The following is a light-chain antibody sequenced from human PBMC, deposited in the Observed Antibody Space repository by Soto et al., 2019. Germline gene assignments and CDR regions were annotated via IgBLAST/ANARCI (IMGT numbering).Light chain of an antibody. CDR2: AAS. J-gene: IGKJ1*01. V-gene: IGKV1-39*01. CDR3: QQTYSTPQT. CDR1: QNISSY. Sequence: DIQMTQSPSSLSASVGDRVTITCRASQNISSYLNWYQQKPGKAPELLIYAASSLQSGVTSRFSGSGSGTDFTLTISSLQPEDFASYYCQQTYSTPQTFGQGTKVEIK.